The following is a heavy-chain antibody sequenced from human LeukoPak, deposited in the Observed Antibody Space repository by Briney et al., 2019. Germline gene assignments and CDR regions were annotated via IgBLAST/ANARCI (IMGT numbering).Heavy chain of an antibody. Sequence: PGGSLRLSCAASAFTFKTYAMSWVRQAPGKGLEWVSAISGSGGATYYADSVKGRFTISRDNSKSTLYLQMNSLRAEDTALYYCARDLRVVITGSFDSWGQGTLVTVSS. J-gene: IGHJ4*02. D-gene: IGHD3-22*01. CDR2: ISGSGGAT. CDR1: AFTFKTYA. V-gene: IGHV3-23*01. CDR3: ARDLRVVITGSFDS.